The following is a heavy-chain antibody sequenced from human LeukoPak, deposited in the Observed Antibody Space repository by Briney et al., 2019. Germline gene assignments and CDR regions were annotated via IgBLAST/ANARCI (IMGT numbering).Heavy chain of an antibody. CDR2: ISSSSSYI. Sequence: GGSLRLSCAASGFTFSSYSMNWVRQAPGKGLEWVSSISSSSSYIYYADSVKGRFTISRDNAKNSLYLQMNSLRAEDTAVYYCARDLDGYVAIGYRYFDYWGQGTLVTVSS. D-gene: IGHD5-24*01. J-gene: IGHJ4*02. CDR1: GFTFSSYS. CDR3: ARDLDGYVAIGYRYFDY. V-gene: IGHV3-21*01.